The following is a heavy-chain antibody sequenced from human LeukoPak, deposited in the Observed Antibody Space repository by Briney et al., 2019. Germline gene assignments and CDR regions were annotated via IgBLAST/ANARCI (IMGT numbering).Heavy chain of an antibody. CDR3: ARSAAGTYYYYGMDV. J-gene: IGHJ6*02. CDR1: GFTFSSYA. V-gene: IGHV3-53*01. CDR2: IYSGGST. Sequence: GGSLRLSCAASGFTFSSYAMNWVRQAPGKGLEWVSVIYSGGSTYYADSVKGRFTISRDNSKNTLYLQMNSLRAEDTAVYYCARSAAGTYYYYGMDVWGQGTTVTVSS. D-gene: IGHD6-13*01.